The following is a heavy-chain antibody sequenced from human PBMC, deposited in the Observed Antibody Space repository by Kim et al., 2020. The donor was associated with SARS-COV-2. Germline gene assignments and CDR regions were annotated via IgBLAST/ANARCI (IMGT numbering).Heavy chain of an antibody. V-gene: IGHV3-30*07. Sequence: KGRFTISRDNSKNTLYLQINSLRAEDTAVYYCARTYSSGWYEWLGYYFDYWGQGTLVTVSS. CDR3: ARTYSSGWYEWLGYYFDY. J-gene: IGHJ4*02. D-gene: IGHD6-19*01.